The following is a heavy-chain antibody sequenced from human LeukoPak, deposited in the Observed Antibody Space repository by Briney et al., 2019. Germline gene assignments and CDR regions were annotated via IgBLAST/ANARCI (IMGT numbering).Heavy chain of an antibody. D-gene: IGHD2-2*01. V-gene: IGHV1-46*01. J-gene: IGHJ5*02. CDR2: INPSGGGT. CDR3: ARDSSSSSLADP. CDR1: GSTFTNYY. Sequence: ASVKVSCEASGSTFTNYYIHWVRQAPGQGLEWMGIINPSGGGTSYAQKFQGRLTMTRDTPTSTVYMELTSLRSEDTAVYYCARDSSSSSLADPWGQGTLVTVSS.